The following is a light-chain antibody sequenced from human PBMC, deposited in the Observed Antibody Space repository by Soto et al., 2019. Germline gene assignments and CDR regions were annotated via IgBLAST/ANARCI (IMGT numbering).Light chain of an antibody. CDR1: SSNLGAGYD. CDR3: QSHASSSAVV. Sequence: QSVLTQPPSVSGAPGQRVTISCTGSSSNLGAGYDVTWYQQLPGTAPKLLIYGYNNRPSGVPDRLSGSRSGTSASLAITGLQAEDEADYYCQSHASSSAVVFGGGTKLTVL. V-gene: IGLV1-40*01. J-gene: IGLJ2*01. CDR2: GYN.